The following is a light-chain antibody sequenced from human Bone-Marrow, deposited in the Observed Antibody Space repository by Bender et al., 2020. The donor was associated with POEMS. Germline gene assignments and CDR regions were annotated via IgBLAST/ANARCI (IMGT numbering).Light chain of an antibody. CDR2: QDR. V-gene: IGLV3-1*01. CDR3: QAWDSSTGV. J-gene: IGLJ2*01. CDR1: KLGDRY. Sequence: SYELTQPPSVSVSPGQTASITCSGHKLGDRYVSWYQQKPGQSPVLVIYQDRKRPSGIPERFSGSISGNTATLTISGTQAMDEADYYCQAWDSSTGVFGGGTKLTVL.